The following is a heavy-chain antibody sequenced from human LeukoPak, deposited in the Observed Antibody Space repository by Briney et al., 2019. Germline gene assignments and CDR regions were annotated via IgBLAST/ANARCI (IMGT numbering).Heavy chain of an antibody. Sequence: PGGSLRLSCAASGFTFSSYSMNWVRQAPGKGLEWVSSISSSSTYIYYADSVKGRFTISRDNAKNSLYLQMNSLRAEDTAVYYCARDSTGPRDYYYDSSGGPFGYWGQGTLVTVSS. J-gene: IGHJ4*02. CDR3: ARDSTGPRDYYYDSSGGPFGY. CDR2: ISSSSTYI. V-gene: IGHV3-21*01. D-gene: IGHD3-22*01. CDR1: GFTFSSYS.